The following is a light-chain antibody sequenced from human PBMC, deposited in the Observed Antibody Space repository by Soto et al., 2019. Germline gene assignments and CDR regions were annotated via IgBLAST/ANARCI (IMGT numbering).Light chain of an antibody. CDR1: QSVSTN. CDR2: GAS. J-gene: IGKJ1*01. V-gene: IGKV3-20*01. CDR3: QHYGSSPGT. Sequence: EIVMTQSPATLSVPPGERATLSCRASQSVSTNFAWYQQRPGQAPRLLIYGASSRATGIPDRFSGSGSGTDFTLTISRLEPEDFAVYYCQHYGSSPGTFGQGTKVDIK.